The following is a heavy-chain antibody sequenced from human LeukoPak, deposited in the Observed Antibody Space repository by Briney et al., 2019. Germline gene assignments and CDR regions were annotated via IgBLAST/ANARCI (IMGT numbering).Heavy chain of an antibody. CDR1: GGSISSSSYY. CDR3: ARERGATFDY. CDR2: IYYSGST. V-gene: IGHV4-39*07. D-gene: IGHD3-16*01. J-gene: IGHJ4*02. Sequence: SETLSLTCTVSGGSISSSSYYWGWIRQPPGKGLEWIGSIYYSGSTYYNPSLKSRVTISVDTSKNQFSLKLSSVTAADTAVYYCARERGATFDYWGQGTLVTVSS.